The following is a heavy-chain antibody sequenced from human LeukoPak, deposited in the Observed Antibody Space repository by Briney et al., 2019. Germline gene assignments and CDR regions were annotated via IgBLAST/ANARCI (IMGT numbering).Heavy chain of an antibody. V-gene: IGHV4-4*02. CDR2: IYHSGST. D-gene: IGHD5-24*01. CDR1: GGSISSSNW. Sequence: SETLSLTCAVSGGSISSSNWWSWVRQPPGKGLEWIGEIYHSGSTNYNPSLKGRVTISVDKSKNQFSLKLSSVTAADTAVYYCARRGGYNPFDYWGQGTLVTVSS. CDR3: ARRGGYNPFDY. J-gene: IGHJ4*02.